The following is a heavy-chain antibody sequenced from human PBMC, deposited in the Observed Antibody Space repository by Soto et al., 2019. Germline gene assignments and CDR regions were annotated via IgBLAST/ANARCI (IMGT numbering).Heavy chain of an antibody. CDR3: ARSVAVPGAHIDY. Sequence: PSETLSITCSFSGGSISVSYWSWIRQSPGKGLEWLGYVYYTGSTNYSPSLMSRVSISVDMSKNEFSLRLSSVTAADTAVYFCARSVAVPGAHIDYWGQGTQVTVSS. CDR1: GGSISVSY. CDR2: VYYTGST. V-gene: IGHV4-59*01. D-gene: IGHD6-19*01. J-gene: IGHJ4*02.